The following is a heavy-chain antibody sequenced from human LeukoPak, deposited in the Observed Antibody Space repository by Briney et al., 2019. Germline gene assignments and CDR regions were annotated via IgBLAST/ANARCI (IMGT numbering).Heavy chain of an antibody. V-gene: IGHV1-8*01. CDR1: GYRFTNFD. CDR3: ARGPRESSSSDY. Sequence: ASVKISCKTSGYRFTNFDINWVRQAPGQGLEWMGWMIPDNGNTGYAQKFQGRVYMSGDTSISTAFMVLSSLRSGDTAVYFCARGPRESSSSDYWGQGTLVSVSS. D-gene: IGHD6-13*01. CDR2: MIPDNGNT. J-gene: IGHJ4*02.